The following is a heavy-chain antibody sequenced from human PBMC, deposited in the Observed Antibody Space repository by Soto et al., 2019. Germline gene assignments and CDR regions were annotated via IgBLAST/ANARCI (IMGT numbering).Heavy chain of an antibody. Sequence: VGSLRLSGAASGITLRSYAMVWGTQAPGKGREWVAVISYDGSNKSYADSVKGRFTISRDNSKNTLYLQMNSLRAEDTAVYYCAMPYYYDSSGSGLDVWGQGTTVTVSS. CDR1: GITLRSYA. CDR3: AMPYYYDSSGSGLDV. D-gene: IGHD3-22*01. CDR2: ISYDGSNK. V-gene: IGHV3-30-3*01. J-gene: IGHJ6*02.